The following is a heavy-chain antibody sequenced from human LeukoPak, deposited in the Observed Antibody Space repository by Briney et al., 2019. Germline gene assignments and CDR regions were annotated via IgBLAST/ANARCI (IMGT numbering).Heavy chain of an antibody. CDR3: ARESGAFSPFGF. D-gene: IGHD1-26*01. V-gene: IGHV4-4*02. CDR1: GGSILSTNW. Sequence: SETLSLTCAVSGGSILSTNWWSRVRQPPGKGLEWIGEVHLSGASNYNPSLKSRVCMSIDKSRNHLSLELTSVTAADTAIYYCARESGAFSPFGFWGQGTLVTVSS. CDR2: VHLSGAS. J-gene: IGHJ4*02.